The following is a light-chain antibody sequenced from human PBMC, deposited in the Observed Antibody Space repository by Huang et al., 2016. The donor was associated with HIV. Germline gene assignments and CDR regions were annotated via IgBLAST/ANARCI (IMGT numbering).Light chain of an antibody. Sequence: DVVMTQSPLSLPVTPGEPASISCRSSQSLLHSDGNNHFDWYLQKPGQSPQLLIYLGSNRASGVPERFSGSGSGTDFTLKISRVEAEDVGVYYCMQGLRTPRTFGQGTRLEIK. J-gene: IGKJ2*01. CDR1: QSLLHSDGNNH. V-gene: IGKV2-28*01. CDR3: MQGLRTPRT. CDR2: LGS.